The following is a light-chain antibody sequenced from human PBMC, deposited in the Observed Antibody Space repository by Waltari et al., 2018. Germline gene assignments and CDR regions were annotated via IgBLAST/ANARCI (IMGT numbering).Light chain of an antibody. Sequence: QSALTQTASGSGSPGTSTTIPCTGTSSDIGIFNIVSWYQQHPGKAPNLMIYQVSQRPSGVSNRFSGSKSANTVSLTISGLQAEDEADYYCCSFAGTIPFVFGTVTKVTVL. CDR3: CSFAGTIPFV. CDR2: QVS. CDR1: SSDIGIFNI. V-gene: IGLV2-23*02. J-gene: IGLJ1*01.